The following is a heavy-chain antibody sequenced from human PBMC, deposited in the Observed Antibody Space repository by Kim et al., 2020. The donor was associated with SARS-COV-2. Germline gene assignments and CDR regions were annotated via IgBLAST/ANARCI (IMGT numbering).Heavy chain of an antibody. D-gene: IGHD5-12*01. Sequence: GGSLRLSCTVSGFTFSSYAMSWVRQAPGKGLEWVSAISGSGGSTYYADSVKGRFTISRDNSKNTLYLQMNSLRAEDTAVYYCAKGLKGDIVATICDVWGQGSTVTASS. CDR3: AKGLKGDIVATICDV. CDR1: GFTFSSYA. V-gene: IGHV3-23*01. J-gene: IGHJ6*02. CDR2: ISGSGGST.